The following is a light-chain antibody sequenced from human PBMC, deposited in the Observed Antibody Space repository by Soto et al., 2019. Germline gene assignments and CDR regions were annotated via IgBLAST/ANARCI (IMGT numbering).Light chain of an antibody. CDR1: SSNIGTNY. J-gene: IGLJ1*01. CDR3: AAWDDSLSGRYV. V-gene: IGLV1-47*01. CDR2: RSN. Sequence: QSVLTQPPSASGTPGQRVTISCSGTSSNIGTNYVSWYQQLPGAAPQLLIYRSNQRPSEVPDRFSGSKSGTSASLAISGLRSEDEADYYCAAWDDSLSGRYVFGTGTKLTVL.